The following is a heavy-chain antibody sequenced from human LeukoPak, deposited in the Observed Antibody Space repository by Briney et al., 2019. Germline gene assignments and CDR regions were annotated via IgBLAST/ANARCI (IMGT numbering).Heavy chain of an antibody. Sequence: PSETLSLTCAVYGGSFSGYCWSWIRQPPGKGLEWIGEINHSGSTNYNPSLKSRVTISVDTSKNQFSLKLSSVTAADTAVYYCASPRAAMGAFDIWGQGTMVTVSS. CDR3: ASPRAAMGAFDI. J-gene: IGHJ3*02. CDR2: INHSGST. D-gene: IGHD2-2*01. CDR1: GGSFSGYC. V-gene: IGHV4-34*01.